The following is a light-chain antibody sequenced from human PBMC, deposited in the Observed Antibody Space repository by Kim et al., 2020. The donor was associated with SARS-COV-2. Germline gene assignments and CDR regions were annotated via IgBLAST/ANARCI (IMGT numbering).Light chain of an antibody. Sequence: QRVTMPCSGSRANIENNAVNWYNQLPGTAPKLLIYSDNQRPSGVPDRFSGSRSGTSASLAISGLQSEDEAHYYCAAWDDSLNGLWVFGGGTQLTVL. J-gene: IGLJ3*02. V-gene: IGLV1-44*01. CDR3: AAWDDSLNGLWV. CDR2: SDN. CDR1: RANIENNA.